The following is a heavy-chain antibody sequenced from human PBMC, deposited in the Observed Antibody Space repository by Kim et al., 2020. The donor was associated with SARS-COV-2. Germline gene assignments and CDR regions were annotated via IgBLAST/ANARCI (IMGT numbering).Heavy chain of an antibody. CDR1: GYTFTNYA. D-gene: IGHD6-13*01. V-gene: IGHV7-4-1*02. Sequence: ASVKVSCKASGYTFTNYAVNWVRQAPVQGPEWMGWINTNTAIPTYAQGFTGRFVFSLDTSVSTAYLQISSLKAEDTAIYYCARDQSTAGLDYWGQGTLVT. J-gene: IGHJ4*02. CDR3: ARDQSTAGLDY. CDR2: INTNTAIP.